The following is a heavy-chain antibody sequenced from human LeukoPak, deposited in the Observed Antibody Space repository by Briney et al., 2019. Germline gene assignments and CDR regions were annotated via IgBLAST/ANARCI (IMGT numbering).Heavy chain of an antibody. CDR1: GYTFTSYG. D-gene: IGHD3-22*01. V-gene: IGHV1-18*01. J-gene: IGHJ6*03. CDR2: ISAYNGNT. CDR3: ARDGAYYDSRDLHYYYYMDV. Sequence: ASVKVSCKASGYTFTSYGISWVRQAPGQGLEWMGWISAYNGNTNYAQKLQGRVTITTDTSTSTAYMELRSLRSDDTAVYYCARDGAYYDSRDLHYYYYMDVWGKGTTVTISS.